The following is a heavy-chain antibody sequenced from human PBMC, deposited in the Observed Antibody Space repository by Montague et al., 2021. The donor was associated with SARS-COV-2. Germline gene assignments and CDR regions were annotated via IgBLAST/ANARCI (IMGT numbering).Heavy chain of an antibody. CDR2: IYTSGTT. CDR3: ARAHSGSWAHLDN. V-gene: IGHV4-61*02. D-gene: IGHD5-12*01. J-gene: IGHJ4*02. CDR1: GGSISSGSYY. Sequence: TLPLACTVSGGSISSGSYYWSWIRQPAGKGLEWIGRIYTSGTTDYSFSLKSRVTISVDTSKNQFSLKLTSVTAADTAVYYCARAHSGSWAHLDNWGQGSLVTVSS.